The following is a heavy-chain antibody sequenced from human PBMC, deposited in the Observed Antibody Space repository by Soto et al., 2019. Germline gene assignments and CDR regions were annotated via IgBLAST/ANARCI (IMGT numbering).Heavy chain of an antibody. V-gene: IGHV1-18*04. CDR3: ARYPRDYDIIRQHYYGMDV. CDR2: ISAYNDNT. J-gene: IGHJ6*02. Sequence: ASVKVSCKASGYTFTSYGISWVRQAPGQGREWMGWISAYNDNTNHAQKLQGRVTMTTDTSTSTAYMELRSLRSDDTAVYYCARYPRDYDIIRQHYYGMDVWGQGTTVTVSS. CDR1: GYTFTSYG. D-gene: IGHD3-22*01.